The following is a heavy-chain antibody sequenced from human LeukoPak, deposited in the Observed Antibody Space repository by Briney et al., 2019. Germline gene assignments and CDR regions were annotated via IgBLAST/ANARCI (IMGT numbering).Heavy chain of an antibody. CDR2: INHNGEAI. Sequence: GGSLRLSCAASGFPFSSHVLSWVRPAPGKGLEWIAYINHNGEAIYYPDFVKGRFIISRDNAKNSLFLQMNDLRDEDTAVYYCARDYDWAFDFWGQGTRVTVSS. D-gene: IGHD3-9*01. CDR1: GFPFSSHV. J-gene: IGHJ4*02. V-gene: IGHV3-48*02. CDR3: ARDYDWAFDF.